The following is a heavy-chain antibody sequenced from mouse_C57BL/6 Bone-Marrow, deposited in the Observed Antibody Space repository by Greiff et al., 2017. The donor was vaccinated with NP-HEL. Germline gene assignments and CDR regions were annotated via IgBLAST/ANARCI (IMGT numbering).Heavy chain of an antibody. V-gene: IGHV14-4*01. CDR1: GFNIKADY. Sequence: EVQLQQSGAELVWPGASVKLSCTALGFNIKADYMHWVKQRPEQGLEWIGWMDPENGDTDYASKFQGKATITADTSSNTAYLQLSSLTSEDTAVYYCTLAYWGQGTLVTVSA. CDR3: TLAY. CDR2: MDPENGDT. J-gene: IGHJ3*01.